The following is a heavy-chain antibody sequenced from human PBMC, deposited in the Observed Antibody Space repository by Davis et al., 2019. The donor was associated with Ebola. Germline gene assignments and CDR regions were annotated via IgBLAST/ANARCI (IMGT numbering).Heavy chain of an antibody. D-gene: IGHD3-22*01. CDR1: GGSLTNYY. V-gene: IGHV4-59*01. CDR2: IHYTGST. Sequence: PSETLSLTCSVSGGSLTNYYWTWIRQPPGKGLEWVGYIHYTGSTNYNASLRGRLTISVDTSKNQLSLKLTSVTAADTAFYYCARVYDTSGYYYENWGQGTLVTVSS. CDR3: ARVYDTSGYYYEN. J-gene: IGHJ4*02.